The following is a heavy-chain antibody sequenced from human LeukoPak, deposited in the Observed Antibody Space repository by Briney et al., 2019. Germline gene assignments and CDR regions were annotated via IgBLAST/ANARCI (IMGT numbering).Heavy chain of an antibody. CDR3: ASPRYYYYYYMDV. Sequence: SETLSLTCTVSGGSISSSSYYWGWIRQPPGKGLEWIGSIYYSGSTYYNPSLKSRVTISVDTSKNQFSLKLSSVTAADTAVYYCASPRYYYYYYMDVWGKGTTDTISS. J-gene: IGHJ6*03. CDR2: IYYSGST. CDR1: GGSISSSSYY. V-gene: IGHV4-39*01.